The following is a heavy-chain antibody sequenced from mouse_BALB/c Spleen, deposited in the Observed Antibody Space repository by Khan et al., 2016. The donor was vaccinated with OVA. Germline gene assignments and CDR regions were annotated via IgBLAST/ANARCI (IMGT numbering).Heavy chain of an antibody. CDR2: INPRTGYT. CDR3: VNHGSSSAWFTY. Sequence: QVRLQQSGAELVKPGASVKMSCKASGYTFTSYWMHWVKQRPGQGLEWIGYINPRTGYTEYNQKFKDKATLTVDKSSSTAYMQLTSLTSEDSAVYYCVNHGSSSAWFTYWGQGTLVTVSA. J-gene: IGHJ3*01. V-gene: IGHV1-7*01. D-gene: IGHD1-1*01. CDR1: GYTFTSYW.